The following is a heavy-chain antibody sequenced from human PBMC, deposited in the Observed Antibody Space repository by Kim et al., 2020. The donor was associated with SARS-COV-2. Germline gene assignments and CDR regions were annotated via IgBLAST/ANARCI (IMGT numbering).Heavy chain of an antibody. CDR3: ARDVAALDC. D-gene: IGHD6-25*01. CDR1: GDSISHFF. CDR2: MYNSGST. Sequence: SETLSLTCTVSGDSISHFFWSWIRQAPGKGLEWIGYMYNSGSTDYNPSLKSRVTISVDTSKNQFSLKLRYVTAADTAVYYCARDVAALDCWGPGTRVTVS. V-gene: IGHV4-59*01. J-gene: IGHJ4*02.